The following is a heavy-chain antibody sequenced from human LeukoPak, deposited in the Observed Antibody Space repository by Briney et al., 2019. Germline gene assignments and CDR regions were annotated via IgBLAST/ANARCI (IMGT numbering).Heavy chain of an antibody. CDR2: IYFSGFT. V-gene: IGHV4-39*01. D-gene: IGHD5-24*01. Sequence: SETLSLTCTVSGGSVATTSYYWGWIRQPPGKGLEWIGSIYFSGFTYYNPSLKSRVTISVDTSKNQFSLKLSSVTAADTAVYYCARQLGSSSIQFYYYYYGMDVWGQGTTVTVSS. CDR3: ARQLGSSSIQFYYYYYGMDV. CDR1: GGSVATTSYY. J-gene: IGHJ6*02.